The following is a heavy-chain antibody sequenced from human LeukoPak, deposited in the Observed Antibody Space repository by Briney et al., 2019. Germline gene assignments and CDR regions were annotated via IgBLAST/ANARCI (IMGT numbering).Heavy chain of an antibody. CDR2: IYYSGST. D-gene: IGHD3-22*01. CDR1: GGSISSSSYY. J-gene: IGHJ4*02. V-gene: IGHV4-39*07. CDR3: ARGPFDYYDSSGYYSYYFDY. Sequence: ASETLSLTCTVSGGSISSSSYYWGWIRQPPGKGLEWIGSIYYSGSTYYNPSLKSRVTISVDTSKNQFSLKLSSVTAADTAVYYCARGPFDYYDSSGYYSYYFDYWGQGTLVTVSS.